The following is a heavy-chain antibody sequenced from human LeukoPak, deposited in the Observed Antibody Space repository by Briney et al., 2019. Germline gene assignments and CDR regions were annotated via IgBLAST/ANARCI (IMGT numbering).Heavy chain of an antibody. CDR3: ARSLNGGIAAAVDY. D-gene: IGHD6-13*01. CDR2: KSYDGSNK. Sequence: PGRSLRLSCAASGFTFSSYAMHWVRKAPGKGLEWVAVKSYDGSNKYYADSVKGRFTISRDNSKHTLYLQMNSLRAEDTPVYYCARSLNGGIAAAVDYWGQGTLVTVSS. V-gene: IGHV3-30*04. CDR1: GFTFSSYA. J-gene: IGHJ4*02.